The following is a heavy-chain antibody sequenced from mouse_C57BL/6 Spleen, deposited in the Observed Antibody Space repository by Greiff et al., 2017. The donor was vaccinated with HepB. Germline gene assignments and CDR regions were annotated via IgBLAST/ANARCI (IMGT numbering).Heavy chain of an antibody. V-gene: IGHV1-39*01. CDR1: GYSFTDYN. CDR2: INPNYGTT. Sequence: VQLQQSGPELVKPGASVKISCKASGYSFTDYNMNWVKQSNGQSLEWIGVINPNYGTTSYNQKFKGKATLTVDQSSSTAYMQLNSLTSEDSAVYYCARGNYYGSSYGFAYWGQGTLVTVSA. D-gene: IGHD1-1*01. J-gene: IGHJ3*01. CDR3: ARGNYYGSSYGFAY.